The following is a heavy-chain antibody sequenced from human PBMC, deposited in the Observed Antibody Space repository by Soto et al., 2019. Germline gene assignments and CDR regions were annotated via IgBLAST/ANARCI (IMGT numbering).Heavy chain of an antibody. CDR2: IDPSDSYT. J-gene: IGHJ4*02. Sequence: GESLKISCKGSGCSFTSYWISWVRQMPGKGLEWMGRIDPSDSYTNYSPSFQGHVTISADKSISTAYLQWSSLKASDTAMYYCARHLAAAGNFDYWGQGTLVTVSS. CDR3: ARHLAAAGNFDY. V-gene: IGHV5-10-1*01. D-gene: IGHD6-13*01. CDR1: GCSFTSYW.